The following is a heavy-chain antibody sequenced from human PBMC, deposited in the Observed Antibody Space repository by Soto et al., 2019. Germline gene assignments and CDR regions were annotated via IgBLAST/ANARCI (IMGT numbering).Heavy chain of an antibody. CDR3: AKSRGCYPYYHYGKDV. Sequence: QVQVVESGGGVVQPGRSLRLSCAASGFTFSSYGMHWVRQAPGKGLEWVAFISFDGSNKYYADSVKGRFTISRDSSKNTLYLQMISLRAEDTAVYYCAKSRGCYPYYHYGKDVRGQGTTVTVSS. CDR2: ISFDGSNK. CDR1: GFTFSSYG. D-gene: IGHD2-15*01. V-gene: IGHV3-30*18. J-gene: IGHJ6*02.